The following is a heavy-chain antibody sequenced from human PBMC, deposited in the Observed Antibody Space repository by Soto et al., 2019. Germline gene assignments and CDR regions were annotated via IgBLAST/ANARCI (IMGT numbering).Heavy chain of an antibody. Sequence: QIQLLQSGAEVKKPGASVKVTCKASGYTFRIFGISWVRQAPGQGLEWMGWISAYNANANYAQKFQGRLTMTADTSTSTAYMELRSLRSDDTAVYYCARENSYFDYWGQGTLVTVSS. J-gene: IGHJ4*02. CDR2: ISAYNANA. CDR1: GYTFRIFG. V-gene: IGHV1-18*01. CDR3: ARENSYFDY.